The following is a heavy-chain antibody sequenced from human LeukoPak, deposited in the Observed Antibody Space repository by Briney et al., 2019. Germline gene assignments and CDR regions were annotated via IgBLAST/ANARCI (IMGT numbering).Heavy chain of an antibody. V-gene: IGHV3-48*01. CDR3: ATYSGYDRIDY. Sequence: PGGSLRLSCAASGFTFSTYGMNWVRQAPGKGLEWVSYISGSSSTINYADSVKGRFTISRDNAKNSLYLQMNSLRAGDTAVYYCATYSGYDRIDYWGQGTLVTVSS. D-gene: IGHD5-12*01. CDR2: ISGSSSTI. CDR1: GFTFSTYG. J-gene: IGHJ4*02.